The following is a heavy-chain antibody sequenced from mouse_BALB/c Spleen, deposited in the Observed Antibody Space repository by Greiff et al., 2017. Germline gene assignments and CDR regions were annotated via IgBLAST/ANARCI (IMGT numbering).Heavy chain of an antibody. Sequence: QVQLQQSGAELAKPGASVTMSCKASGYTFTSYWMHWVKQRPGQGLEWIGYINPSTGYTEYNQKFKDKATLTADKSSSTAYMQLSSLTSEDSAVYYCAKYGYDVRNYYAMDYWGQGTSVTVSS. D-gene: IGHD2-2*01. J-gene: IGHJ4*01. CDR3: AKYGYDVRNYYAMDY. CDR2: INPSTGYT. V-gene: IGHV1-7*01. CDR1: GYTFTSYW.